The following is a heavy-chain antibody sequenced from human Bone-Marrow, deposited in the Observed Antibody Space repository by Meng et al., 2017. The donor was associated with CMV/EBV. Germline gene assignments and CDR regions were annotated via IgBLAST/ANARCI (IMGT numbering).Heavy chain of an antibody. D-gene: IGHD3/OR15-3a*01. V-gene: IGHV3-53*01. J-gene: IGHJ3*02. CDR1: GFTVSSNY. CDR3: AREGLASPAFDI. Sequence: GESLKISCAASGFTVSSNYMSWVRQAPGKGLEWVSVIYSGGGGSTNYADSVKGRFTISRDNSKNTLYLQMNSLRAEDTAVYYCAREGLASPAFDIWGQGTKVTVSS. CDR2: IYSGGGGST.